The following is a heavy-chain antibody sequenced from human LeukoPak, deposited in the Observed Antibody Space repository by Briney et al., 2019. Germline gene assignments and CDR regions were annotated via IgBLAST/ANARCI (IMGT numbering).Heavy chain of an antibody. Sequence: SETLSLTCTVSGGSISSSSYYWGWIRQPPGKGLEWIGSIYYSGSTYYNPSLKSRVTISVDTSKNQFSLKLSSVTAADTAVYYCARVEGAATNWYFDLWGRGTLVTVSS. D-gene: IGHD6-13*01. J-gene: IGHJ2*01. CDR3: ARVEGAATNWYFDL. V-gene: IGHV4-39*07. CDR1: GGSISSSSYY. CDR2: IYYSGST.